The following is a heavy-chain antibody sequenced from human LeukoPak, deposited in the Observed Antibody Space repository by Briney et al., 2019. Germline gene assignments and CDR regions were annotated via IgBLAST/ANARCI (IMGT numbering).Heavy chain of an antibody. CDR3: AREVGRPYYYYYYGMDV. V-gene: IGHV4-30-4*02. CDR2: IYYSGST. D-gene: IGHD1-26*01. J-gene: IGHJ6*02. CDR1: GGSISSGDYY. Sequence: SETLSLTCTVSGGSISSGDYYWSWIRQPPGKGLEWIGYIYYSGSTYYNPSLKSRVTISVDTSKNQFSLKLSSVTAADTAVYYCAREVGRPYYYYYYGMDVWGQGTTVTVSS.